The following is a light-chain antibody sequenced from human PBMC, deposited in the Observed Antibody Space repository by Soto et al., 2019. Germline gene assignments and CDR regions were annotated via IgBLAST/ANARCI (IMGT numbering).Light chain of an antibody. V-gene: IGLV2-14*03. CDR2: HVT. CDR3: CSLTTSHTYV. CDR1: SSDIGHYDY. J-gene: IGLJ1*01. Sequence: QSVLTQPASVPGSPGQSITISCTGTSSDIGHYDYVPWYQQHPGKAPKLMIYHVTYRPSGVSNRYSGSKSGNSASLTISGLQADDEADYYCCSLTTSHTYVFGSGTKVTVL.